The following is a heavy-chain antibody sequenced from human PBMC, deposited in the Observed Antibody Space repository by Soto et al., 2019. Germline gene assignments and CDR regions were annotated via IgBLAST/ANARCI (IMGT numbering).Heavy chain of an antibody. CDR1: GYTFTNYW. Sequence: PGRSVKISCNGSGYTFTNYWIGWGRQMPGKGLEWMGIIYPGDSDTKYNPSFQGQVTISADKSITTTYLRWTSLKASDTAIYYCAASIFYYGMDVWGQGTTVTVSS. CDR3: AASIFYYGMDV. CDR2: IYPGDSDT. J-gene: IGHJ6*02. V-gene: IGHV5-51*01.